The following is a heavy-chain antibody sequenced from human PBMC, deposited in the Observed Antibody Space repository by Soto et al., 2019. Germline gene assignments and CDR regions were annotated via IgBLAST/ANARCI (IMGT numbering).Heavy chain of an antibody. CDR3: TTEAAAATPDAFDI. Sequence: GGSLRLSCAASGFTFSNAWMSWVRQAPGKGLEWVGRIKSKTDGGTTDYAAPVKGRFTISRDDSKNTLYLQMNSLKTEDTAVYYCTTEAAAATPDAFDIWGQGTMVTVSS. D-gene: IGHD6-13*01. J-gene: IGHJ3*02. CDR1: GFTFSNAW. V-gene: IGHV3-15*01. CDR2: IKSKTDGGTT.